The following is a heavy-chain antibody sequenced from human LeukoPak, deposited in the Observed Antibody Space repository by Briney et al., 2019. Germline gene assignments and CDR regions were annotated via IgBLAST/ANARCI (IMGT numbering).Heavy chain of an antibody. D-gene: IGHD5-12*01. CDR1: GFTFSDHY. J-gene: IGHJ4*02. V-gene: IGHV3-72*01. CDR2: TRNKANSYTT. Sequence: GGSLRLSCAASGFTFSDHYMDWVRHAPGKGLEWVGRTRNKANSYTTEYAASAKGRFTISRDDSKNSLYLQMNSLKTEDTAVYYCARYSGYDSPFDYWGQGTLVTVSS. CDR3: ARYSGYDSPFDY.